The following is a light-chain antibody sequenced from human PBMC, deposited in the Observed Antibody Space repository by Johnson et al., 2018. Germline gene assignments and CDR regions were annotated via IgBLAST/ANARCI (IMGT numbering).Light chain of an antibody. CDR1: SSNIGNIY. CDR2: ENN. CDR3: GTWYSSLSAGNV. V-gene: IGLV1-51*02. J-gene: IGLJ1*01. Sequence: QSVLTQPPSVSAAPGQTATIACSGSSSNIGNIYVSWYQQLRGTAPKLLIYENNKRPSGIPDRCSGSNPVTSATLGITGLQTGDEADYYCGTWYSSLSAGNVFGSCTKVTV.